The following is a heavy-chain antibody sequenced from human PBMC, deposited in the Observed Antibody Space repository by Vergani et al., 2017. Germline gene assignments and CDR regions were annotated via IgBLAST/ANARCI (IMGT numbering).Heavy chain of an antibody. V-gene: IGHV3-30-3*01. CDR2: ISYDGSNK. D-gene: IGHD3-9*01. CDR3: ARDGYDILTGYYNLLDY. Sequence: QVQLVESGGGVVQPGRSLRLSCAASGFTFISYAMHWVRQAPGKGLEWVAVISYDGSNKYYADSVKGRFTISRDNSKNTLYLQMNSLRAEDTAVYYCARDGYDILTGYYNLLDYWGQGTLVTVSS. J-gene: IGHJ4*02. CDR1: GFTFISYA.